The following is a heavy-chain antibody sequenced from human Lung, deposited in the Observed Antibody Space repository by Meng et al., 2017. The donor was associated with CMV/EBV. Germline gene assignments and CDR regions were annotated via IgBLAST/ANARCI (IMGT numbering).Heavy chain of an antibody. J-gene: IGHJ6*02. V-gene: IGHV4-59*01. CDR1: AGSITIYY. CDR3: ARGGYYDFWSGYSYYYYYGMDV. CDR2: IYYSGST. Sequence: SETLSLTCPVAAGSITIYYWSWIRQPPGKGLEWIGYIYYSGSTNYNPSLKSRVTISVDTSKNQFSLKLSSVTAADTAVYYCARGGYYDFWSGYSYYYYYGMDVWGQGTTVTVSS. D-gene: IGHD3-3*01.